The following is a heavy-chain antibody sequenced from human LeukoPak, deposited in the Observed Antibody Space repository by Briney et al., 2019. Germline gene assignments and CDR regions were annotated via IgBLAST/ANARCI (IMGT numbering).Heavy chain of an antibody. CDR1: GGSISSYY. V-gene: IGHV4-59*01. D-gene: IGHD6-13*01. J-gene: IGHJ5*02. CDR2: IYYSGST. Sequence: SETLSLTCTVSGGSISSYYWSWIRQPPGKGLEWIGYIYYSGSTNYNPSLKSRVTISVDTSKNQFSLKLSSVTAADTAAYYCARTNSSSWYRPIGWFDPWGQGTLVTVSS. CDR3: ARTNSSSWYRPIGWFDP.